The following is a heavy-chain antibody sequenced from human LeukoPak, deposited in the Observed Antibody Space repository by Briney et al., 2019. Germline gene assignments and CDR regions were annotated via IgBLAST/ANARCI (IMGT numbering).Heavy chain of an antibody. Sequence: GGSLRLSCAASGFTFSDYYMSWIRQAPGKGLEWVSYISSSGSTIYYADSVKGRFTISRDNAKNSLYLQMNSLRAEDTAVYYCARVPMTRTWYYYYMDVWGKGTTVTVSS. V-gene: IGHV3-11*01. J-gene: IGHJ6*03. CDR2: ISSSGSTI. CDR3: ARVPMTRTWYYYYMDV. D-gene: IGHD1-1*01. CDR1: GFTFSDYY.